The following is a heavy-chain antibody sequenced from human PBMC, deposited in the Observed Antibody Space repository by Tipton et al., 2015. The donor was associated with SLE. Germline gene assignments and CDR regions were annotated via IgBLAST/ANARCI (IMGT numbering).Heavy chain of an antibody. V-gene: IGHV4-34*12. J-gene: IGHJ4*02. D-gene: IGHD1-1*01. Sequence: GLVKPSQTLSLTCAVSGESFNGYFWTWIRQPPGRGLEWIAEIIHSGVTNYNPSLRSRVTISVDMSKNQVSLKLSSVTAADTAVYYCARVAPTEVFDYWGQGTLVTVSS. CDR1: GESFNGYF. CDR2: IIHSGVT. CDR3: ARVAPTEVFDY.